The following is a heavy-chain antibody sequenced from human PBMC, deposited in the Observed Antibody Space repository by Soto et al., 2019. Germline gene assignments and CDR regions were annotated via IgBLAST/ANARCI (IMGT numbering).Heavy chain of an antibody. D-gene: IGHD3-16*01. CDR2: LSGYNGHT. CDR1: GYTFTTYG. J-gene: IGHJ6*02. V-gene: IGHV1-18*01. Sequence: QVQLVQSGAEVRKPGASVKVSCKASGYTFTTYGISWVRQAPGQGLEWMGWLSGYNGHTKYAQKFQGRVTMTTDTSTSTVYMDLRSLRSDDTAVYYCAGEGEMPYYYYGLDVWGQGTTVTVSS. CDR3: AGEGEMPYYYYGLDV.